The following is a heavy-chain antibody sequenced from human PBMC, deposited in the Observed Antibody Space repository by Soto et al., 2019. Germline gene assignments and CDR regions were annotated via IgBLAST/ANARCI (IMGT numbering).Heavy chain of an antibody. Sequence: SETLSLTCTVSGGSISSYYWSWIRQPPGKGLEWIGYIYYSGSTNYNPSLKSRVTISVDTSKNQFSLKLSSVTAADTAVYYCARHPPKTDEDYYGYYYMDVWGKGTTVTVSS. J-gene: IGHJ6*03. CDR2: IYYSGST. D-gene: IGHD3-10*01. CDR1: GGSISSYY. CDR3: ARHPPKTDEDYYGYYYMDV. V-gene: IGHV4-59*08.